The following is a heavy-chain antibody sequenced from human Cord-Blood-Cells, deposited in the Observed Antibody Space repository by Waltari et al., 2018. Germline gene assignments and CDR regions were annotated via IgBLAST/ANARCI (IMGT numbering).Heavy chain of an antibody. J-gene: IGHJ3*02. V-gene: IGHV3-21*01. CDR1: GFTFSSYS. CDR2: ISSSSSYI. CDR3: ARRDDAFDI. Sequence: EVQLVESGGGLVKPGGSLRLSCAASGFTFSSYSMNWVRQAPGRGVEWVSSISSSSSYIYYADSVKGRFTISRDNAKNSLYLQMNSLRAEDTAVYYCARRDDAFDIWGQGTMVTVSS.